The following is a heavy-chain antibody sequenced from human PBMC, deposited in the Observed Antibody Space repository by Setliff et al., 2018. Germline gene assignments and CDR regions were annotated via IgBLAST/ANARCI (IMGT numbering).Heavy chain of an antibody. V-gene: IGHV5-51*01. CDR2: VFPVDSDT. CDR1: GYRFTSYW. D-gene: IGHD3-16*01. Sequence: PGESLTISCKGSGYRFTSYWIGWVRQMPGKGLEWMGLVFPVDSDTRYSPSFQGQVTISADKSISTAYLQWRSLKASDTAIYYCARLGPLDAFDIWGPGTMVTVSS. J-gene: IGHJ3*02. CDR3: ARLGPLDAFDI.